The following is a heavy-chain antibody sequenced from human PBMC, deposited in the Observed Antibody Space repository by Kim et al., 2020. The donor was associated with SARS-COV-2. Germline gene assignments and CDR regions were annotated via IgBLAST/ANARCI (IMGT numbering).Heavy chain of an antibody. CDR2: MNPNSGNT. V-gene: IGHV1-8*01. CDR1: GYTFTSYD. D-gene: IGHD3-3*01. Sequence: ASVKVSCKASGYTFTSYDINWVRQATGQGLEWMGWMNPNSGNTGYAQKFQGRVTMTRNTSISTAYMELSSLRSEDTAVYYCARSALFGVAPDYWGQGTLVTVSS. CDR3: ARSALFGVAPDY. J-gene: IGHJ4*02.